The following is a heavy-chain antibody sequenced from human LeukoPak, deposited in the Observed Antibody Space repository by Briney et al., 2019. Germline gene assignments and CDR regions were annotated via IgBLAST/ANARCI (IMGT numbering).Heavy chain of an antibody. V-gene: IGHV1-69*05. CDR1: GGTFSSYA. J-gene: IGHJ4*02. Sequence: AASVKVSCKASGGTFSSYAIGWVRQAPGQGLEWMGGIIPIFGTANYAQKFQGRDTITKDESTSTAYMELSSLRSEDTAVYYCAIQDTAMVSGFDYWGQGTLVTVSS. CDR3: AIQDTAMVSGFDY. D-gene: IGHD5-18*01. CDR2: IIPIFGTA.